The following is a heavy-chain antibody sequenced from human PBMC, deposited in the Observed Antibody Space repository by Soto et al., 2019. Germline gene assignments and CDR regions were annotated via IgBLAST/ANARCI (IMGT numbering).Heavy chain of an antibody. D-gene: IGHD6-19*01. Sequence: PGGSLRLSCAASGFIFSSYWMHWVRQAPGKGLVWVSRINSDGRSTSYADSVKGRFTISRDNAKNTLYLQMNSLRAEDTAVYYCTRVNFGSGWREDYYYGMDFWGQGTTVTV. CDR1: GFIFSSYW. V-gene: IGHV3-74*01. CDR2: INSDGRST. J-gene: IGHJ6*02. CDR3: TRVNFGSGWREDYYYGMDF.